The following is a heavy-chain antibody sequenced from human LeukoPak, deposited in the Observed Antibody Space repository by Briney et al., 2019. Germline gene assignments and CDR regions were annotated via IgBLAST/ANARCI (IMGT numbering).Heavy chain of an antibody. J-gene: IGHJ4*02. CDR1: GFTFSSYA. V-gene: IGHV3-30-3*01. CDR3: ARDSLPYGGNSGCYFDY. D-gene: IGHD4-23*01. Sequence: PGGSLRLSYAASGFTFSSYAMHWVRQAPGKGLEWVAVISYDGSNKYYADSVKGRFTISRDNSKNTLYLQMNSLRAEDTAVYYCARDSLPYGGNSGCYFDYWGQGTLVTVSS. CDR2: ISYDGSNK.